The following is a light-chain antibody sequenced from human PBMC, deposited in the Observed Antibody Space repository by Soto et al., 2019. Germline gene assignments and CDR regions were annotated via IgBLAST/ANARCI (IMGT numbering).Light chain of an antibody. J-gene: IGKJ2*02. Sequence: EIVLTQSPGTLSLSPGERATLSCRASQSVSSSYLAWYQQKPGQAPRLLIYGAYSRATGIPDRLSGSGSGTDFPLTISRLEPEDLAVYYCQQYGSSPPCTFGQGTKLEIK. V-gene: IGKV3-20*01. CDR2: GAY. CDR1: QSVSSSY. CDR3: QQYGSSPPCT.